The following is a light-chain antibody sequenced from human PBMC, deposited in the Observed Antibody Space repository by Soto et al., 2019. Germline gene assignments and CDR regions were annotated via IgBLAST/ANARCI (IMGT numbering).Light chain of an antibody. J-gene: IGKJ1*01. CDR2: DAS. CDR1: QSISSW. V-gene: IGKV1-5*01. Sequence: DIQMTQSPSTLSASVGDRVTITCRASQSISSWLAWYQQKPGQAPKLLIYDASSLESGVPSRFSGSGSGTEFTLTISSLQPDDFATYYCQQYNRYSRTFGQGTKVDIK. CDR3: QQYNRYSRT.